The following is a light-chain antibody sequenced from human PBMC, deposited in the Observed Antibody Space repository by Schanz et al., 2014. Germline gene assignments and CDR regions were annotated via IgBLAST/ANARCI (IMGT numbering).Light chain of an antibody. J-gene: IGLJ1*01. Sequence: QSALTQPASVSGSPGQSITISCTGTSSDVGSYNLVSWYQQHPGKAPKLMIYEGSKRPSGVSNRFSGSKSGNTASLTISGLQAEDEADYYCSSYTSSSTLYVFGTGTKLTVL. CDR1: SSDVGSYNL. CDR2: EGS. CDR3: SSYTSSSTLYV. V-gene: IGLV2-14*02.